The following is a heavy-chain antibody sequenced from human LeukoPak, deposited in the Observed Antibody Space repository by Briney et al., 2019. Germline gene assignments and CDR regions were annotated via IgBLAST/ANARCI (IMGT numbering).Heavy chain of an antibody. CDR2: ISSSSSYI. V-gene: IGHV3-21*01. D-gene: IGHD6-13*01. J-gene: IGHJ5*02. CDR3: ARDSYSSSWYDWFDP. Sequence: GGSLRLSCAASGFTFSSYSMNWVRQAPGKGLEWVSSISSSSSYIYYADSVKGRFTISRDNAKNSLYLQMNSLRAEDTAVYYFARDSYSSSWYDWFDPWGQGTLVTVSS. CDR1: GFTFSSYS.